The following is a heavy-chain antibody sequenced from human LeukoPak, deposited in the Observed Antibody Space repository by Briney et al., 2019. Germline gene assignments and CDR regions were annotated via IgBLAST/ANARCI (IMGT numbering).Heavy chain of an antibody. CDR1: GFTFSSYS. J-gene: IGHJ3*02. CDR3: ARDQRRSAFDI. Sequence: GGSLRLSCAASGFTFSSYSMNWVRQAPGKGLEWVSSISSSSSYIYYADSMKGRFTISRDNAKNSLYLQMNSLRAEDTAVYYCARDQRRSAFDIWGQGTMVTVSS. CDR2: ISSSSSYI. V-gene: IGHV3-21*01.